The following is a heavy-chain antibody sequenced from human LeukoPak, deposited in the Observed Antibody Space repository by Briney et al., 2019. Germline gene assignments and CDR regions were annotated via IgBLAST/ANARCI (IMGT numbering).Heavy chain of an antibody. Sequence: GSSVKVSCKASGGTFRNYAISWVRQAPGQGLEWMGGIIPIFGTANYAQKFQGRVTITADESTSTAYMELSSLRSEDTAVYYCASSYYDSSGYYYEFDYWGQGTLVTVSS. CDR2: IIPIFGTA. CDR3: ASSYYDSSGYYYEFDY. CDR1: GGTFRNYA. V-gene: IGHV1-69*01. D-gene: IGHD3-22*01. J-gene: IGHJ4*02.